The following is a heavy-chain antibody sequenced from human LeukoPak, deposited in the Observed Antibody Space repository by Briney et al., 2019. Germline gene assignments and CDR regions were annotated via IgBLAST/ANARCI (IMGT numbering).Heavy chain of an antibody. CDR2: MSQGGSP. V-gene: IGHV4-38-2*01. CDR3: ARHSGTYWGAGFEY. Sequence: PSETLSLTCAVSGYSISSGYFWGWLRQPPGKGLEWIGSMSQGGSPYYKPSLKSRVTISVDTSKNQVSLRLTSVTAADTAFYYCARHSGTYWGAGFEYWGQGILVTVSS. J-gene: IGHJ4*02. CDR1: GYSISSGYF. D-gene: IGHD1-26*01.